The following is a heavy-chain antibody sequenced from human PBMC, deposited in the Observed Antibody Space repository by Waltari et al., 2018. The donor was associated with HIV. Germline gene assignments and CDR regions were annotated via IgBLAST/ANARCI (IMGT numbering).Heavy chain of an antibody. V-gene: IGHV2-26*01. CDR1: GFSLSNARMG. CDR3: ARSITIFGVDPPVNWYFDL. CDR2: IFSNDEK. J-gene: IGHJ2*01. D-gene: IGHD3-3*01. Sequence: QVTLKESGPVLVKPTETLTLTCTVSGFSLSNARMGVSWIRQPPGKALEWLAHIFSNDEKSYSTSLKSRLTISKDTSKSQVVLTMTNMDPVDTATYYCARSITIFGVDPPVNWYFDLWGRGTLVTVSS.